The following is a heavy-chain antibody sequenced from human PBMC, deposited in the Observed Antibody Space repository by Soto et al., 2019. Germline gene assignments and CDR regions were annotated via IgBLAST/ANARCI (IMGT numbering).Heavy chain of an antibody. CDR2: IYYSGST. D-gene: IGHD2-21*02. V-gene: IGHV4-39*01. CDR1: WDSSGNRGCC. Sequence: VPRSVRSTVTWDSSGNRGCCWGRNRKTPGKGLEWIGSIYYSGSTYNNPSLRSRVSMSIDTSKDQFSLKLKSVTAADTALYFCARQRTSVVTQAYFDVWGPGSPVTVSS. CDR3: ARQRTSVVTQAYFDV. J-gene: IGHJ4*02.